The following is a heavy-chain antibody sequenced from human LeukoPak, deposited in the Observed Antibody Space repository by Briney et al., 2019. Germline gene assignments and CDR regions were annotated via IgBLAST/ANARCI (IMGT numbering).Heavy chain of an antibody. CDR2: IYPGDSDT. J-gene: IGHJ4*02. D-gene: IGHD2-2*01. CDR1: GYSFTSYW. CDR3: ARREDYISTNCRDY. V-gene: IGHV5-51*01. Sequence: GESLKISCKGSGYSFTSYWIAWVRQMPGKGLEWMGLIYPGDSDTRYSPSFQGQVIISADKSINTAYLQWSSLQASDTAIYYCARREDYISTNCRDYWGQGTLVTVSS.